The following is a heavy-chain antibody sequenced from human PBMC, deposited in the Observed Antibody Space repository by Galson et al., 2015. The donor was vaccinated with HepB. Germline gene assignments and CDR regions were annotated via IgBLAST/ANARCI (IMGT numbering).Heavy chain of an antibody. D-gene: IGHD3-22*01. CDR2: ISGSGGST. CDR3: AKTYYYDSSGYQSPPGDAFDI. V-gene: IGHV3-23*01. Sequence: SLRLSCAASGFTFSSYAMSWVRQAPGKGLEWVSAISGSGGSTYYADSVKGRFTISRDNSKNTLYLQMNSLRAEDTAVYYCAKTYYYDSSGYQSPPGDAFDIWGQGTMVTVSS. CDR1: GFTFSSYA. J-gene: IGHJ3*02.